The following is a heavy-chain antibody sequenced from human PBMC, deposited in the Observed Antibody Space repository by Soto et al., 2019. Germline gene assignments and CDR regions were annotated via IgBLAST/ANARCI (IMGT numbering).Heavy chain of an antibody. CDR1: GFSLSRSGVG. CDR2: IYWDDDK. CDR3: AHIDYYGNRHAFDF. D-gene: IGHD3-16*01. J-gene: IGHJ3*01. V-gene: IGHV2-5*02. Sequence: QITLKESGPTLVKPTQTLTLTCTFSGFSLSRSGVGVGWIRQPPGKALEWLALIYWDDDKRYSPSLESRVTITKDTAKNQVVLTMTNMDPVDTATYYCAHIDYYGNRHAFDFWRQGTMVTVSS.